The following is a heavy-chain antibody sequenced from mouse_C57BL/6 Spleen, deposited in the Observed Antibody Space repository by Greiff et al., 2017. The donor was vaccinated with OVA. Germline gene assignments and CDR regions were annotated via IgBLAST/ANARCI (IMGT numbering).Heavy chain of an antibody. Sequence: VQLQQPGAELVRPGSSVKLSCKASGYTFTSYWMHWVKQRPIQGLEWIGNIDPSDSETHYNQKFKDKATLTVDKSSSTAYMQLSSLTSEDSAVYYCARWDSITTVVEDFDVWGTGTTVTVSS. CDR1: GYTFTSYW. CDR3: ARWDSITTVVEDFDV. J-gene: IGHJ1*03. CDR2: IDPSDSET. D-gene: IGHD1-1*01. V-gene: IGHV1-52*01.